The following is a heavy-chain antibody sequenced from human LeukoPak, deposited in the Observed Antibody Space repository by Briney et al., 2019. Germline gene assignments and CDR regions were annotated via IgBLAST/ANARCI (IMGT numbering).Heavy chain of an antibody. CDR1: GYTFTSYA. CDR2: INAVNGNT. Sequence: GASVKVSCKASGYTFTSYAMHWVRQAPGQRLEWMGWINAVNGNTKYSQEFQGRVTISMDTSASTAYMELSSLRSEDMAVYCCARVVKYSSGPLTDLLPYYFDSWGQGTLVTVSS. J-gene: IGHJ4*02. V-gene: IGHV1-3*03. D-gene: IGHD6-19*01. CDR3: ARVVKYSSGPLTDLLPYYFDS.